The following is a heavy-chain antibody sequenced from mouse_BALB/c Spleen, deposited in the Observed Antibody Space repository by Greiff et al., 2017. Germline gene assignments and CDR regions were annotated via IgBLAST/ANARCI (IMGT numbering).Heavy chain of an antibody. CDR3: ARDRGGFAY. V-gene: IGHV5-4*02. Sequence: EVMLVESGGGLVKPGGSLKLSCAASGFTFSDYYMYWVRQTPEKRLEWVATISDGGSYTYYPDSVKGRFTISRDNAKNNLYLQMSSLKSEDTAMYYCARDRGGFAYWGQGTLVTVSA. D-gene: IGHD3-3*01. CDR2: ISDGGSYT. J-gene: IGHJ3*01. CDR1: GFTFSDYY.